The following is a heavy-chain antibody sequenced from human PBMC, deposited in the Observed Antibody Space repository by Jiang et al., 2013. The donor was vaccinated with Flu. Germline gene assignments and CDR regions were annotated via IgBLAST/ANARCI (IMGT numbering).Heavy chain of an antibody. CDR2: IYYSGST. Sequence: LLKPSETLSLTCTVSGDSISNFYWSWIRQPPGKGLEWIGYIYYSGSTNYNPSLKSRVTISVDTSKNQFSLKLSSVTAADTAVYYCARGFGSSWYYFDYWGQGTLVTVSS. CDR1: GDSISNFY. D-gene: IGHD6-13*01. V-gene: IGHV4-59*01. CDR3: ARGFGSSWYYFDY. J-gene: IGHJ4*02.